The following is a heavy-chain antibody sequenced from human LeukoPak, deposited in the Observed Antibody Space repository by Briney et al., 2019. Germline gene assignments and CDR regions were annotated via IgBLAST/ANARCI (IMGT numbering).Heavy chain of an antibody. Sequence: GGSLRLSCAASGFTFSNYWMTWVRQAPGKGLEWVANIKEDGSEKYYVDSVKGRFTISRDNAKNSLYLQMNSLRAEDTAVYYCARDNKGAALDYWGQGTLVTVSS. CDR2: IKEDGSEK. CDR1: GFTFSNYW. CDR3: ARDNKGAALDY. V-gene: IGHV3-7*01. D-gene: IGHD1-26*01. J-gene: IGHJ4*02.